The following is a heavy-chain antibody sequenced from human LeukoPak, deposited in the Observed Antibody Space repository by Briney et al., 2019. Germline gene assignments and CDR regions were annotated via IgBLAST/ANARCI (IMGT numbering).Heavy chain of an antibody. D-gene: IGHD1-14*01. CDR3: AKDGMTPRLPNPRDNWFDP. V-gene: IGHV3-21*04. CDR1: GFTFSINW. CDR2: ISSSNSGFI. J-gene: IGHJ5*02. Sequence: PGGSLRLSCAASGFTFSINWMTWVRQAPGKGLEWVSSISSSNSGFIYYADSLKGRFTISRDNAKNSLYLQMNSLRAEDTAVYYCAKDGMTPRLPNPRDNWFDPWGQGTLVTVSS.